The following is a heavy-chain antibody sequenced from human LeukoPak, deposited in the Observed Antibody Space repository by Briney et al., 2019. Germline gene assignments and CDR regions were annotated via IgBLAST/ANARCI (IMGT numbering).Heavy chain of an antibody. CDR3: AREVAATGRYYEY. Sequence: GVSLRLSCATSGFTFSSYSMSWVRQAPGKGLEWISYISSRSRAIYYADSVKGRFTISRDNAKNTLFLQMSSLRAEDTALYYCAREVAATGRYYEYWGQGTLVTVSS. CDR2: ISSRSRAI. V-gene: IGHV3-48*04. D-gene: IGHD5-12*01. J-gene: IGHJ4*02. CDR1: GFTFSSYS.